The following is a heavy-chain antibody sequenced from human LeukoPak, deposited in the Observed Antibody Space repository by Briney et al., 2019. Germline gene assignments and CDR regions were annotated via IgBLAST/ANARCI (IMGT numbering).Heavy chain of an antibody. CDR3: ARGIDYGSVYCQH. J-gene: IGHJ1*01. V-gene: IGHV4-39*02. D-gene: IGHD4-17*01. CDR1: GGSIDSGPYY. CDR2: VYHDGDT. Sequence: SETLSLTCAVSGGSIDSGPYYWAWIRQTPEKGLEWLGTVYHDGDTKYSPSLGGRCSLSVDTSKNEFFLKVDSVTAADAAVYYCARGIDYGSVYCQHWGQGTLVTVSS.